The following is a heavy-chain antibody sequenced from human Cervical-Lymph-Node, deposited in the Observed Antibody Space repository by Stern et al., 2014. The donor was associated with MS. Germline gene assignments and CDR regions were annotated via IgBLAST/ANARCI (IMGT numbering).Heavy chain of an antibody. D-gene: IGHD5-12*01. Sequence: QVQLQESGPGLVKPSETLSLTCSVSGGSISRSTYYWGWIRQPPGKGLEWIGSIYYSGTTSYNPSLKSRVTIDKSTNQFSLRLTPVTAADTAVYYCARHDGWLPHYWSQGTLVTVSS. CDR2: IYYSGTT. V-gene: IGHV4-39*01. CDR3: ARHDGWLPHY. J-gene: IGHJ4*02. CDR1: GGSISRSTYY.